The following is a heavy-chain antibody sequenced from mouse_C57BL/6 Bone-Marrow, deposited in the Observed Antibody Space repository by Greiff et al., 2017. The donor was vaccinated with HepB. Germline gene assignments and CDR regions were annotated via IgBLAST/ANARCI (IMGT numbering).Heavy chain of an antibody. CDR3: AITGTGDY. Sequence: EVKLVASGGGLVKPGGSLKLSCAASGFTFSSYTMSWVRQTPERRLEWVATISGGGGNTYYPDSVKGRFTISRDNAKNTLYLQMSSLRSEDTALYYCAITGTGDYWGQGTTLTVSS. V-gene: IGHV5-9*01. CDR1: GFTFSSYT. D-gene: IGHD4-1*01. J-gene: IGHJ2*01. CDR2: ISGGGGNT.